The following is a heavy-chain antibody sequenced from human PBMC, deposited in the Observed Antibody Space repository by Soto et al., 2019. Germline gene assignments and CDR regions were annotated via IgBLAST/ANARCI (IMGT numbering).Heavy chain of an antibody. Sequence: GGSLRLSCAASGFTFSSYAMHWVRQAPGKGLEWVAVISYDGSNKYYADSVKGRFTISRDNSKNTLYLQMNSLRAEDTAVYYCASYSTRGYYDSSGYSLDYWGQGTLVTVSS. D-gene: IGHD3-22*01. CDR3: ASYSTRGYYDSSGYSLDY. CDR1: GFTFSSYA. J-gene: IGHJ4*02. V-gene: IGHV3-30-3*01. CDR2: ISYDGSNK.